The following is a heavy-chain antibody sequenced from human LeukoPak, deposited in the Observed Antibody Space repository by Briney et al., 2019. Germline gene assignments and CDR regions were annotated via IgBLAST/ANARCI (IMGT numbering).Heavy chain of an antibody. CDR3: ARAKYSSSWYYFDY. Sequence: SETLSLTCTVSGGSISSYYWSWIRQPAGKGLEWIGRIYTSGSTNYNPSLKSRVTMSVDTSKNQFSLKLSSVTAADTAVYYCARAKYSSSWYYFDYWAREPWSPSPQ. V-gene: IGHV4-4*07. D-gene: IGHD6-13*01. J-gene: IGHJ4*02. CDR1: GGSISSYY. CDR2: IYTSGST.